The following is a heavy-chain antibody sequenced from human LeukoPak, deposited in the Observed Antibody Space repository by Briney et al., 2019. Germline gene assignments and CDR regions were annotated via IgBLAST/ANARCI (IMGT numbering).Heavy chain of an antibody. Sequence: GGSLRLSCAASGFTFSDDFMTWIRQAPGKGLEWISYISSSGTTKSYADSVKGRFTISRNNAKNSLYLQMNSLRAEDTAVYYCARVTPPDYHDSTSPWYFDLWGRGTPVAASS. D-gene: IGHD1-14*01. J-gene: IGHJ2*01. CDR3: ARVTPPDYHDSTSPWYFDL. V-gene: IGHV3-11*01. CDR1: GFTFSDDF. CDR2: ISSSGTTK.